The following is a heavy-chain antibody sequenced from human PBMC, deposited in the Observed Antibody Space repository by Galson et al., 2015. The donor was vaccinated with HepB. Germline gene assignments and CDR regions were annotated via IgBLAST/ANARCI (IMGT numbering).Heavy chain of an antibody. CDR3: ARTLGYCSGGSCSSTTTTYYYGMDV. J-gene: IGHJ6*02. V-gene: IGHV4-59*08. CDR1: GGSISSYY. Sequence: SETLSLTCTVSGGSISSYYWSWIRQPPGKGLEWIGYIYYSGSTNYNPSLKSRVTISVDTSKNQFSLKLSSVTAADTAVYYCARTLGYCSGGSCSSTTTTYYYGMDVWGQGTTVTVSS. D-gene: IGHD2-15*01. CDR2: IYYSGST.